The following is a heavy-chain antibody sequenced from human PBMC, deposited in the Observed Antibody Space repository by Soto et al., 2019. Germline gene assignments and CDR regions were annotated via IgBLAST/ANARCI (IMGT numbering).Heavy chain of an antibody. J-gene: IGHJ3*02. CDR1: GFTVRSYA. D-gene: IGHD3-10*01. V-gene: IGHV3-23*01. CDR3: AKDSDFVSGAFDI. CDR2: ISGSGGNT. Sequence: LRLSCAASGFTVRSYAMSWVRQAPGKGLEWVSVISGSGGNTNYADSVKGRFTISRDNSKNTLYLQMNSLRAEDTAVYYCAKDSDFVSGAFDIWGQGTMVTV.